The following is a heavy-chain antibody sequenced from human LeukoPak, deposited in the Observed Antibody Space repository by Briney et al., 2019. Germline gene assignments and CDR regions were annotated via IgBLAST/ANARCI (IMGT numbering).Heavy chain of an antibody. V-gene: IGHV3-49*04. Sequence: GGSLRLSCTASGFTFGDYAMSWVRQAPGKGLEWVGFIRSKAYGGTTEYAASVKGRFTISRDDSKSIAYLQMNSLKTEDTAVYYCTRDKTVYSSGGTATDYWGQGTLVAVSS. CDR1: GFTFGDYA. CDR2: IRSKAYGGTT. D-gene: IGHD6-19*01. CDR3: TRDKTVYSSGGTATDY. J-gene: IGHJ4*02.